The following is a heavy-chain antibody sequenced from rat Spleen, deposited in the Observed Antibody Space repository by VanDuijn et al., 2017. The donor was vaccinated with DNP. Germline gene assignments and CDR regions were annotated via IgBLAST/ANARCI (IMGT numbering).Heavy chain of an antibody. CDR2: INTDSSNT. J-gene: IGHJ2*01. CDR3: ARQRWYYSGEGMDY. V-gene: IGHV5-41*01. CDR1: GFTFSSYV. Sequence: EVQLVESGGGLVQPGSSLKVSCVASGFTFSSYVMHWFRQAPENGIEWLAFINTDSSNTHYAETVKGRFTISRDNAKNTVDMQLSSLRSEDTATYYCARQRWYYSGEGMDYWGQGVMVTVSS. D-gene: IGHD1-1*01.